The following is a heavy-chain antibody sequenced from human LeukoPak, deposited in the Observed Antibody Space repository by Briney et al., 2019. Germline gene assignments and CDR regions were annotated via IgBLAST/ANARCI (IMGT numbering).Heavy chain of an antibody. CDR1: GYTFTGYY. D-gene: IGHD1-7*01. CDR2: IIPILGIA. V-gene: IGHV1-69*04. Sequence: SVKVSCKASGYTFTGYYMHWVRQAPGQGLEWMGRIIPILGIANYAQKFQGRVTITADKSTSTAYMELSSLRSEDTAVYYCARGRITGTTGNWFDPWGQGTLVTVSS. CDR3: ARGRITGTTGNWFDP. J-gene: IGHJ5*02.